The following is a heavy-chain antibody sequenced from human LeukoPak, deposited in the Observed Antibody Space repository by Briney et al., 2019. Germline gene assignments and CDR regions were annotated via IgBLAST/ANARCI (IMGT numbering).Heavy chain of an antibody. CDR1: GYTFTGYY. CDR2: INPNSGGT. V-gene: IGHV1-2*02. D-gene: IGHD3-22*01. J-gene: IGHJ5*02. CDR3: ARDTDSSGFVDWFDP. Sequence: ASVKVSCKASGYTFTGYYMHWVRQAPGQGLEWMGWINPNSGGTNYQGRVTMTRDTSISTAYMELSRLRSEDTAVYYCARDTDSSGFVDWFDPWGQGTLVTVSS.